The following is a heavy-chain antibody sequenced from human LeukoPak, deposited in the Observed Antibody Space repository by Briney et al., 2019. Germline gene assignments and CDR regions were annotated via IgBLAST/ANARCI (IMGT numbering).Heavy chain of an antibody. CDR1: GYTFISFG. D-gene: IGHD1-26*01. CDR3: ARVGVGPTTFDY. Sequence: EASVKVSSKASGYTFISFGISWVRQAPGQGLEWMGWISGYNGDTNYAQKVQGRVTMTRDTSTTTAYMEVRSLRSDDTAVYYCARVGVGPTTFDYWGQGTLVTVSS. J-gene: IGHJ4*02. V-gene: IGHV1-18*01. CDR2: ISGYNGDT.